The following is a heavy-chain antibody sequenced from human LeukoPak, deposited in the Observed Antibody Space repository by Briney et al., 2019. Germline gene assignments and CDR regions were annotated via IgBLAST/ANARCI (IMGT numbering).Heavy chain of an antibody. V-gene: IGHV3-74*01. CDR3: AKDRVDGSGSQFDS. Sequence: GGSLRLSCAASGFTFSTYWMHWVRQAPGKGLVWVSRINNDGSSTSYPDSVKGRFTISKDNAMDTLFLQMNSLRADDTAVYYCAKDRVDGSGSQFDSWGQGSLVTVSS. CDR2: INNDGSST. CDR1: GFTFSTYW. J-gene: IGHJ4*02. D-gene: IGHD3-10*01.